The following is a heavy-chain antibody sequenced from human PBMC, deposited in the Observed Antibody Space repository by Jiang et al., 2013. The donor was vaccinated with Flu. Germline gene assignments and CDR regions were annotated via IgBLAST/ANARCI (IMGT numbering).Heavy chain of an antibody. V-gene: IGHV4-61*02. CDR2: IYTSGST. D-gene: IGHD3-10*01. CDR3: AREVATYYYGSGSYYRGSDTPQYNWFDP. Sequence: GSGLVKPSQTLSLTCTVSGGSISSGSYYWSWIRQPAGKGLEWIGRIYTSGSTNYNPSLKSRVTISVDTSKNQFSLKLSSVTAADTAVYYCAREVATYYYGSGSYYRGSDTPQYNWFDPWGQGTLGHRLL. J-gene: IGHJ5*02. CDR1: GGSISSGSYY.